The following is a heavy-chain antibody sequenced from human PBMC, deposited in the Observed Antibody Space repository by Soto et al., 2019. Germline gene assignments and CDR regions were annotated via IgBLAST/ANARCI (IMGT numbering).Heavy chain of an antibody. J-gene: IGHJ4*02. V-gene: IGHV1-8*01. Sequence: QVQLVQSGAEVKKPGASVKVSCKASGYTFISYDINWVRQATGQGLEWMEWMNPNTGDTGYAQKFQGRVTMTTNTCINTANLELSSLRYDDASVYFCAMGDGSIFDYCGQGTLVTVSS. CDR2: MNPNTGDT. CDR1: GYTFISYD. D-gene: IGHD1-26*01. CDR3: AMGDGSIFDY.